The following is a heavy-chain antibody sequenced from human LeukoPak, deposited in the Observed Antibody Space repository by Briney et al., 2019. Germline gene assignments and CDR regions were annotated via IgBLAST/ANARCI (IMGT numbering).Heavy chain of an antibody. D-gene: IGHD5-24*01. J-gene: IGHJ4*02. CDR1: GYTFTNYA. V-gene: IGHV7-4-1*02. CDR2: INTNTGNP. CDR3: ARVRNKDVRVIDY. Sequence: AASVTVSCKTSGYTFTNYAMNWVRQAPGQGLEWMGWINTNTGNPTYSRAFTGRFVFSLDTSVSTAYLQISSLKAEDTAVYYCARVRNKDVRVIDYWGQGTLVTVSS.